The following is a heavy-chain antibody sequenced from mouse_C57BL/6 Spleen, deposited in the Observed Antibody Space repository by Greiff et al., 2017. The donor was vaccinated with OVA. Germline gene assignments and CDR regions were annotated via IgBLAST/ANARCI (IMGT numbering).Heavy chain of an antibody. CDR3: ARSMVTTGYYYAMDY. D-gene: IGHD2-2*01. Sequence: VQLKESGAELVKPGASVKLSCTASGFNIKDYYMHWVKQRTEQGLEWIGRIDPEDGETKYAPKFQGKATITADTSSNTAYLQLSSLTSEDTAVYYCARSMVTTGYYYAMDYWGQGTSVTVSS. CDR1: GFNIKDYY. CDR2: IDPEDGET. J-gene: IGHJ4*01. V-gene: IGHV14-2*01.